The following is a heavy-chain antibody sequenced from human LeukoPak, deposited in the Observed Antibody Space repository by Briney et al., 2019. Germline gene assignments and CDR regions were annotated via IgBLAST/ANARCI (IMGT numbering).Heavy chain of an antibody. CDR2: ISAYNGNT. J-gene: IGHJ6*04. CDR3: ARVGLVVPAAIGMDV. Sequence: ASVKVFCKASGYTFTSYGISWGRQAPGQGLEWMGWISAYNGNTNYAQKLQGRVTMTTDTSTSTAYMELRSLRSDDTAVYYCARVGLVVPAAIGMDVWGKGTTVTVSS. D-gene: IGHD2-2*01. V-gene: IGHV1-18*04. CDR1: GYTFTSYG.